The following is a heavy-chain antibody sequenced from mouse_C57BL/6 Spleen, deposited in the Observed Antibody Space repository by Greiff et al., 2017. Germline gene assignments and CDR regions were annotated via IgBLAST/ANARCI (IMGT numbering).Heavy chain of an antibody. CDR3: ARGGDDYGYFDV. V-gene: IGHV1-81*01. CDR2: IYPRSGNT. Sequence: QVQLQQSGAELARPGASVKLSCKASGYTFTSYGISWVKQRTGQGLEWIGEIYPRSGNTYYNEKFKGKATLTADKSSSTAYMELRSLTSEDSAVYFCARGGDDYGYFDVWGTGTTVTVSS. D-gene: IGHD2-3*01. CDR1: GYTFTSYG. J-gene: IGHJ1*03.